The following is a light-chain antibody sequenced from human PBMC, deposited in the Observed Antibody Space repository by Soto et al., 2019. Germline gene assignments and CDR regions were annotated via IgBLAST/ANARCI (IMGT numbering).Light chain of an antibody. CDR1: QSVSSD. J-gene: IGKJ1*01. V-gene: IGKV3-15*01. CDR3: EQYFDWRT. Sequence: EIVMTQSPATLSVSPGDRVTLSCRASQSVSSDLAWYQHKPGQPPRLLIYGASTRATGIPDTFSGSGSGTEFTLTCSSLQSEDSAVYYCEQYFDWRTFGQGTRVEVE. CDR2: GAS.